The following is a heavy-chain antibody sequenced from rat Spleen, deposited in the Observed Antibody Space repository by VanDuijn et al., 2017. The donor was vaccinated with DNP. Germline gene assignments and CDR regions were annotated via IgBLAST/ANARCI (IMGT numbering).Heavy chain of an antibody. D-gene: IGHD1-7*01. Sequence: EVQLQESGSGLVKPSQSLSLTCSVTGYSITSNYWGWIRKFPGDELEYIGNISYSGSTNYNPSLKSRISITRDTSKNRFFLHLNSVTTEETATYYCARWTRYFDYWGQGVMVTVSS. CDR2: ISYSGST. V-gene: IGHV3-1*01. CDR3: ARWTRYFDY. J-gene: IGHJ2*01. CDR1: GYSITSNY.